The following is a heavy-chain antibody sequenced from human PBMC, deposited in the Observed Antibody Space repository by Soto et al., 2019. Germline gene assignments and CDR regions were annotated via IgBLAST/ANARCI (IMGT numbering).Heavy chain of an antibody. CDR1: GYSINSGYY. Sequence: SETLSLTCTVSGYSINSGYYWGCFLRHPPKGLEGIGSIYHTGSTNYNPSIKGRVTKSVDTSKRQSSLDLSSVASADTTLYYCARVFPFDLYYDFWSGPNWFDPWGQGTLVTVSS. J-gene: IGHJ5*02. CDR3: ARVFPFDLYYDFWSGPNWFDP. CDR2: IYHTGST. D-gene: IGHD3-3*01. V-gene: IGHV4-38-2*02.